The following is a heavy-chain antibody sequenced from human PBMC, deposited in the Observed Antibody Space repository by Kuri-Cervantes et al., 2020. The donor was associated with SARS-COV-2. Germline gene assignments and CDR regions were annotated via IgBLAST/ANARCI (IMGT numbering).Heavy chain of an antibody. CDR3: AREAFGYCSGGSCYSHY. V-gene: IGHV3-7*01. Sequence: GGSLRLSCAASGFTFSSYWMSWVRQAPGKGLEWVANIKQDGSEEYYVDSVKGRFTISRDNAKNSLYLQMNSLRAEDTAVYYCAREAFGYCSGGSCYSHYWGQGTLVTVSS. J-gene: IGHJ4*02. CDR1: GFTFSSYW. CDR2: IKQDGSEE. D-gene: IGHD2-15*01.